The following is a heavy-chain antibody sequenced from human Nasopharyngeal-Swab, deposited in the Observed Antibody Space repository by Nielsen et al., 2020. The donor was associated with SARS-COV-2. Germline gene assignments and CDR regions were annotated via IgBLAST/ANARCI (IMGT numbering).Heavy chain of an antibody. Sequence: ASVKVSCKASGYTFTSYAMNWVRQAPGQGLEWMGWINTNTGNPTYAQGFTGRFVFSLDTSVSTAYLQISSLKAEDTAVYYCATPHYYDSSGYYWTDAFDIWGQGTVVTVSS. D-gene: IGHD3-22*01. CDR2: INTNTGNP. CDR3: ATPHYYDSSGYYWTDAFDI. J-gene: IGHJ3*02. CDR1: GYTFTSYA. V-gene: IGHV7-4-1*02.